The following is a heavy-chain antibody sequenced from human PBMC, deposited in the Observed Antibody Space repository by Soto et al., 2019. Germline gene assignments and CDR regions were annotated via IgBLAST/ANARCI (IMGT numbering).Heavy chain of an antibody. V-gene: IGHV3-33*01. Sequence: GGSLRLSCAASGFTFSSYGMHWVRQAPGKGLEWVAVIWYDGSNKYYADSVKGRFTISRDNSKNTLYLQMNSLRAEDTAVYYCARVLMTGYGMDVWGQGTTVTVSS. J-gene: IGHJ6*02. CDR3: ARVLMTGYGMDV. CDR2: IWYDGSNK. CDR1: GFTFSSYG.